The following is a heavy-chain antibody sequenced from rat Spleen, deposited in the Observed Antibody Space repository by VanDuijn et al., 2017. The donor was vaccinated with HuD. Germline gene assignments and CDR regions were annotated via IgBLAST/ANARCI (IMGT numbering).Heavy chain of an antibody. CDR3: ARAYYDGTYYDY. D-gene: IGHD1-12*02. Sequence: EVQLQESGPGLVKPSQSLSLTCSVTVYSITSSYRWSWIRKFPGNKLDWLGYINSAGSTNYNPSLKSRIPITRDTSKNQFFLQVNSVTTEDTATYYCARAYYDGTYYDYWGQGVMVTVSS. CDR1: VYSITSSYR. V-gene: IGHV3-3*01. J-gene: IGHJ2*01. CDR2: INSAGST.